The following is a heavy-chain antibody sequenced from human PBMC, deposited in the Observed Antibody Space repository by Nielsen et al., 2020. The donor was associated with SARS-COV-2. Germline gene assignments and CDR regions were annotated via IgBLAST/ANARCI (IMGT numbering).Heavy chain of an antibody. J-gene: IGHJ6*03. CDR3: RSGYTDYYYYYMDV. D-gene: IGHD3-16*02. CDR1: GFTFSSYG. V-gene: IGHV3-33*01. CDR2: IWYDGSNK. Sequence: GGSLRLSCAASGFTFSSYGMHWVRQAPGKGLEWVAVIWYDGSNKYYADSVKGRFTISRDNSKNTLYLQMNSLKTEDTAVYYCRSGYTDYYYYYMDVWGKGTTVTVSS.